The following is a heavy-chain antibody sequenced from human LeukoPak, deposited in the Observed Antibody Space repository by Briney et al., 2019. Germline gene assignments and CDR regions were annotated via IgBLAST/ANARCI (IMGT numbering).Heavy chain of an antibody. V-gene: IGHV4-59*01. D-gene: IGHD1-1*01. J-gene: IGHJ4*02. Sequence: PSETLSLTCAVSGGSISSDYWSWIRQPPGKRLEWIGYIYYTGSTKYNPSLKSRVTMSVDTSKNQFSLRLNSVTAADAAVYYWAKPGDWNDLPYGGQETLVTVSS. CDR2: IYYTGST. CDR3: AKPGDWNDLPY. CDR1: GGSISSDY.